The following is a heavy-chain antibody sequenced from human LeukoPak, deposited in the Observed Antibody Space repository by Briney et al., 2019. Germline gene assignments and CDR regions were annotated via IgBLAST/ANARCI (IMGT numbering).Heavy chain of an antibody. CDR1: GYTFTTYV. CDR3: ARSLGGDPKGDY. D-gene: IGHD4-17*01. Sequence: ASVKVSCKASGYTFTTYVISWVRQTPGQGLEWMGWISAYNGNTNYAQMLQGRVTLTTDTSTSTAYMELRSLRSDDTAVYYCARSLGGDPKGDYWGQGTLVTVSS. CDR2: ISAYNGNT. V-gene: IGHV1-18*01. J-gene: IGHJ4*02.